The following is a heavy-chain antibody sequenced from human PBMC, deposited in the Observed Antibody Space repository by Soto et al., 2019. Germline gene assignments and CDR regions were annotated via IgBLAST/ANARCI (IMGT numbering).Heavy chain of an antibody. CDR3: ARGGKTVTTFGY. V-gene: IGHV4-30-2*01. D-gene: IGHD4-17*01. CDR1: GGSISSGGYS. CDR2: IYHSGST. Sequence: SETLSLTCAVSGGSISSGGYSWSWIRQPPGKGLEWIGYIYHSGSTYHNPSLKSRVTISVDRSKNQFSLKLSSVTAADTAVYCCARGGKTVTTFGYWGQGTLVTVSS. J-gene: IGHJ4*02.